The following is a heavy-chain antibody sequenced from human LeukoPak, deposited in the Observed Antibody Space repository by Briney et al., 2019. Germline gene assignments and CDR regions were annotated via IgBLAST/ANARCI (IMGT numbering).Heavy chain of an antibody. D-gene: IGHD3-22*01. CDR1: GGSISSRSYY. V-gene: IGHV4-39*07. Sequence: ASETLSLTCTVSGGSISSRSYYWGWIRQPPGKGLEWIGSIYYSGSTYYNPSLKSRVTISVDTSKNQFSLKLSSATAADTAVYYCTRDRDESSGYTLDWGQGTLVTVSS. CDR3: TRDRDESSGYTLD. CDR2: IYYSGST. J-gene: IGHJ1*01.